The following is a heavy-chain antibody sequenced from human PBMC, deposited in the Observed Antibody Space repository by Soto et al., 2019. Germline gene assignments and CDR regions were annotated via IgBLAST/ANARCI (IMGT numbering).Heavy chain of an antibody. CDR2: ISAYNGNT. Sequence: QVQLVQSGAEVKKPGASVKVSCKASGYTFTSYGISWVRQAPGQGLEWMGWISAYNGNTNYAQKPQGRVTMTTDTSTRTAYMEVRSLRSDDTAVYYCARAEYDFWSGYYAYFDYGMDVWGQGTTVTVSS. CDR3: ARAEYDFWSGYYAYFDYGMDV. CDR1: GYTFTSYG. D-gene: IGHD3-3*01. J-gene: IGHJ6*02. V-gene: IGHV1-18*01.